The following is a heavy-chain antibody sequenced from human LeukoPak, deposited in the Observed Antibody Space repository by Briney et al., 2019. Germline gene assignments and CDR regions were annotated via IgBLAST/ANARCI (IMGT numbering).Heavy chain of an antibody. Sequence: GGSLRLSCAASGFTFSDYYMSWIRQAPGKGLEWVSYISSSGSTIYYADSVKGRFTISRDNAKNSLYLQMNSLRAEDTAVYYCARGSYDSSGYYYGSEYFQHWGQGTLVTVSS. CDR1: GFTFSDYY. D-gene: IGHD3-22*01. CDR2: ISSSGSTI. J-gene: IGHJ1*01. V-gene: IGHV3-11*01. CDR3: ARGSYDSSGYYYGSEYFQH.